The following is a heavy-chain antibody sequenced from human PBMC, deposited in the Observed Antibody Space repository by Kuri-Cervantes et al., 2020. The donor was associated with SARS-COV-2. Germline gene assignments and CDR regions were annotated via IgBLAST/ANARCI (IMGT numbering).Heavy chain of an antibody. D-gene: IGHD6-6*01. J-gene: IGHJ6*02. V-gene: IGHV3-64D*08. CDR3: AKDLSYSSSPGYYYYYYGMDV. CDR2: ISSNGGST. Sequence: GGSLRLSCSASGFTFSSYAMHWVRQAPGKRLEYVSAISSNGGSTYYADSVKGRFTISRDNSKNTLYLQMSSLRAEDTAVYYCAKDLSYSSSPGYYYYYYGMDVWGQGTTVTVSS. CDR1: GFTFSSYA.